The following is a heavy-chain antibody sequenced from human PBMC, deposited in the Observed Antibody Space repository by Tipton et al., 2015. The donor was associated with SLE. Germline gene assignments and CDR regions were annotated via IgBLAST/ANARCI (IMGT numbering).Heavy chain of an antibody. CDR1: GFTFSTSW. J-gene: IGHJ4*02. D-gene: IGHD6-13*01. CDR3: ARGSPGYSASWWGFDY. V-gene: IGHV3-48*03. CDR2: ISSVGGTI. Sequence: SLRLSCAASGFTFSTSWMSWLRQAPGKGLEWISYISSVGGTIYYAESVRGRFIISRDNAKNSLYLQMKSLRVEDTAIYYCARGSPGYSASWWGFDYWGQGTLVTVSS.